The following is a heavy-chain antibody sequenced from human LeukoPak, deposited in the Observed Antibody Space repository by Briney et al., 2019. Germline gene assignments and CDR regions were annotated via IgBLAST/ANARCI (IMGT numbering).Heavy chain of an antibody. CDR1: GGSISSYY. CDR2: INHSGST. Sequence: PSETLSLTCTVSGGSISSYYWSWIRQPPGKGLEWIGEINHSGSTNYNPSLKSRVTISVDTSKNQSSLKLSSVTAADTAVYYCASGPWLRRARPGYFDYWGQGTLVTVSS. D-gene: IGHD6-6*01. J-gene: IGHJ4*02. V-gene: IGHV4-34*01. CDR3: ASGPWLRRARPGYFDY.